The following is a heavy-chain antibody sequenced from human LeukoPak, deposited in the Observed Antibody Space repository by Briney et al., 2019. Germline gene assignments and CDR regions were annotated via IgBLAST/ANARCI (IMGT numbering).Heavy chain of an antibody. CDR3: AKVMAITMVRGVISFDY. V-gene: IGHV1-69*05. CDR1: GGTFSSYA. J-gene: IGHJ4*02. D-gene: IGHD3-10*01. CDR2: IIPIFGTA. Sequence: SVKVSCKASGGTFSSYAISWVRQAPGQGLEWMGGIIPIFGTANYAQKFQGRVTITTDESTSTAYMELNSLRAEDTAVYYCAKVMAITMVRGVISFDYWGQGTLVTVSS.